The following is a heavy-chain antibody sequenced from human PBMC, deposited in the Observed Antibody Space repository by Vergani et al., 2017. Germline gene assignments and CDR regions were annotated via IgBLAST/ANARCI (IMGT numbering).Heavy chain of an antibody. V-gene: IGHV3-21*06. CDR3: ARDCTSSGCSDKYGMDD. J-gene: IGHJ6*02. CDR1: GFTFSDFS. D-gene: IGHD2-2*01. CDR2: IGSSGPYI. Sequence: EVQLVESGGGLVKPGGSLRLSCAASGFTFSDFSMSWVRQAPGKGLEWVAFIGSSGPYINYADSVKGRVIISRDNNNNSLFLQLRSLRAEDAAVYYCARDCTSSGCSDKYGMDDWGQGAMVTVSS.